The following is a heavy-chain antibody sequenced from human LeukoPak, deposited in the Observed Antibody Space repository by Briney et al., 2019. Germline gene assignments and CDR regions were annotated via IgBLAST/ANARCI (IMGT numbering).Heavy chain of an antibody. CDR3: ARESDCTNGVCYRPFDY. J-gene: IGHJ4*02. V-gene: IGHV1-69*13. D-gene: IGHD2-8*01. CDR1: GYTFTSYG. CDR2: IIPIFGTA. Sequence: SVKVSCKASGYTFTSYGISWVRQAPGQGLEWMGGIIPIFGTANYAQKFQGRVTITADESTSTAYMELSSLRSEDTAVYYCARESDCTNGVCYRPFDYWGQGTLVTVSS.